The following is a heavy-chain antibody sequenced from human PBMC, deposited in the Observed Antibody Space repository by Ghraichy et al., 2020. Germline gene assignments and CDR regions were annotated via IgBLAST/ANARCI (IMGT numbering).Heavy chain of an antibody. CDR3: VNQEGRDGYDLGGWAFDI. CDR1: GFTFSSYA. D-gene: IGHD5-24*01. CDR2: ISSNGGST. V-gene: IGHV3-64D*06. J-gene: IGHJ3*02. Sequence: GGSLRLSCSASGFTFSSYAMHWVRQAPGKGLEYVSAISSNGGSTYYADSVKGRFTISRDNSKNTLYLQMSSLRAEDTAVYYCVNQEGRDGYDLGGWAFDIWGQGTMVTVSS.